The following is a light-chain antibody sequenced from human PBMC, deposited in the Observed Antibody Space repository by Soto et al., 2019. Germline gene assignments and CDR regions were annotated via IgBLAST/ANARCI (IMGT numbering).Light chain of an antibody. J-gene: IGLJ1*01. V-gene: IGLV2-14*01. CDR3: SSYSSSSTQYV. Sequence: QSALTQPASVSGSPGQSITISCTGTSSDVGGYNHVSWYQQYPGKAPKVMIYGVSNRPSGVSNRFSGSKSGNTASLTISGLQADDEADYYCSSYSSSSTQYVFGTGTKLTVL. CDR2: GVS. CDR1: SSDVGGYNH.